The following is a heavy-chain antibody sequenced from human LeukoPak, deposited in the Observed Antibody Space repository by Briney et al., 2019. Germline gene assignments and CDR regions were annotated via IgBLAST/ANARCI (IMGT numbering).Heavy chain of an antibody. D-gene: IGHD2-15*01. CDR2: IWYDGSNK. V-gene: IGHV3-30*02. CDR3: AKGPVVVAATASSHFDY. Sequence: GGSLRLSCAASGFTFSSYGMHWVRQAPGKGLEWVAVIWYDGSNKYYADSVKGRFTISRDNSKNTLYLQMNSLRAEDTAVYYCAKGPVVVAATASSHFDYWGQGTLVTVSS. J-gene: IGHJ4*02. CDR1: GFTFSSYG.